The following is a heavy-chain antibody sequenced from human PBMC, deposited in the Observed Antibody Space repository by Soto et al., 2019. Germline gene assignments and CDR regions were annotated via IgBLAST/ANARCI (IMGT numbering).Heavy chain of an antibody. J-gene: IGHJ6*02. D-gene: IGHD6-6*01. V-gene: IGHV6-1*01. CDR1: GDSVPSNSAA. CDR2: TYYRSKWYN. CDR3: ARAPEVAARTFYYYYGMDV. Sequence: PSQTLSLTCAISGDSVPSNSAAWNWIRQSPSRGLEWLGRTYYRSKWYNDYAVSVKSRITINPDTSKNQFSLQLNSVTPEDTAVYYCARAPEVAARTFYYYYGMDVWGQGTTVTVSS.